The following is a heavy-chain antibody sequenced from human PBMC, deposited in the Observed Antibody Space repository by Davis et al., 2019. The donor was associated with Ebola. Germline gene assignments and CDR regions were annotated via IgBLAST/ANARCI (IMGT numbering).Heavy chain of an antibody. CDR3: AGLYDSSGYSWYFDL. CDR1: GGSISSYY. J-gene: IGHJ2*01. D-gene: IGHD3-22*01. Sequence: MPGGSLRLSCTVSGGSISSYYWSWIRQPPGKGLEWIGYIYYSGSTNYNPSLKSRVTISVDTSENQFSLKLSSVTAADTAVYYCAGLYDSSGYSWYFDLWGRGTLVTVSS. CDR2: IYYSGST. V-gene: IGHV4-59*08.